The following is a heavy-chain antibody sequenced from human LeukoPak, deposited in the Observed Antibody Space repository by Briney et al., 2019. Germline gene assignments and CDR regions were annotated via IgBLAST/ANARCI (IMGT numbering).Heavy chain of an antibody. Sequence: SVKVSCKASGGTFSSYVISWVRQAPGQGLEWMGGIIPIFGTANYAQKFQGRVMITADESTSTAYMELSSLRSEDTAVYYCARALLRYCSSTSCYWFDPWGQGTLVTVSS. J-gene: IGHJ5*02. CDR3: ARALLRYCSSTSCYWFDP. D-gene: IGHD2-2*01. CDR1: GGTFSSYV. V-gene: IGHV1-69*13. CDR2: IIPIFGTA.